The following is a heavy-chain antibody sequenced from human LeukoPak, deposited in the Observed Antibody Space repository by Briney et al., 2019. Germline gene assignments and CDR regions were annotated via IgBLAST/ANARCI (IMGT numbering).Heavy chain of an antibody. J-gene: IGHJ5*02. D-gene: IGHD3-22*01. CDR1: GGSISSGGYY. CDR2: IYYSGST. V-gene: IGHV4-31*03. Sequence: SETLSLTCTVSGGSISSGGYYWSWNRQHPGKGLEWRGYIYYSGSTYYNPSLKSRVTISLDTSKNQFSLRLSAVTAADTAFYYCARGFYDSTGYSNPFDPWGQGTLVTVSS. CDR3: ARGFYDSTGYSNPFDP.